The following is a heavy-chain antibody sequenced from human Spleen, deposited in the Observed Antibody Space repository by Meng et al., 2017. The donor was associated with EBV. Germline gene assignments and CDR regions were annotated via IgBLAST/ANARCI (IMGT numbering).Heavy chain of an antibody. CDR1: GYTFTSYN. CDR2: INAGNGNT. CDR3: ARGAEEGTAVTTWEWFDP. J-gene: IGHJ5*02. V-gene: IGHV1-3*01. D-gene: IGHD4-17*01. Sequence: QVQLVQSGAEVKKPGASVKVSCYASGYTFTSYNIHWVRQAPGQGPEWMGWINAGNGNTKYSQRFQGRVIITRDASATTVYMEMSSLRSEDTAVYYCARGAEEGTAVTTWEWFDPWGQGTLVTVSS.